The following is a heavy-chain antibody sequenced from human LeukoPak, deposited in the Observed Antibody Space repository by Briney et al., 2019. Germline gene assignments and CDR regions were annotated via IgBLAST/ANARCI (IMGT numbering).Heavy chain of an antibody. V-gene: IGHV4-61*08. CDR2: IYYSGST. CDR1: GGSISSGGYY. Sequence: SETLSLTCTVSGGSISSGGYYWSWIRQHPGKGLEWIGYIYYSGSTNYNPSLKSRVTMSVDTSKNQFSLKLSSVTAADTAVYYCARDRGTYSSSSLAWFDPWGQGTLVTVSS. D-gene: IGHD6-6*01. J-gene: IGHJ5*02. CDR3: ARDRGTYSSSSLAWFDP.